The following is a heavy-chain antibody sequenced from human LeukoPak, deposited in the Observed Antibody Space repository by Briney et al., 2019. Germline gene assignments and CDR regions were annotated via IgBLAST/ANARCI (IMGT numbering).Heavy chain of an antibody. CDR3: AKDREAAAGYVDY. J-gene: IGHJ4*02. Sequence: PGGSLRLSSAASGFTFSSYWMSWVRQAPGKGLEWVANIKQDGSEKNSVDSVKGRFTISRDNAKNSLYLQMNSLRAEDTALYYCAKDREAAAGYVDYWGQGTLVTVSS. CDR1: GFTFSSYW. CDR2: IKQDGSEK. V-gene: IGHV3-7*03. D-gene: IGHD6-13*01.